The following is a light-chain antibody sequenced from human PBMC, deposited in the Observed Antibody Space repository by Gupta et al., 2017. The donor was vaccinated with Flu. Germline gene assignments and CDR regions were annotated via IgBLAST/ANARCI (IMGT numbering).Light chain of an antibody. CDR2: GAS. J-gene: IGKJ2*01. CDR1: QRVSSSY. V-gene: IGKV3-20*01. CDR3: HQYCNPQYI. Sequence: EIVLTQSPGTLSLSPGERATRSCRASQRVSSSYLAWYQQKPGQAPRLLIYGASSRSTGIPDRFSGSGSGTAFTLTISRREPEDFAVYYCHQYCNPQYIFGQGTKMEIK.